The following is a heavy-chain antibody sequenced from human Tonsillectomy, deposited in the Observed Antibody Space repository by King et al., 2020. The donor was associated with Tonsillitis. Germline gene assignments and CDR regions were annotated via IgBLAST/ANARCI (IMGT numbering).Heavy chain of an antibody. CDR2: ISSDGNGK. CDR1: GFIFSNYG. J-gene: IGHJ4*02. CDR3: AWGSDWYRFDY. V-gene: IGHV3-30*03. Sequence: QVQLVESGGGVVQPGRSLRLSCGTSGFIFSNYGMHWVRQAPGKGLEWVAVISSDGNGKYYADSVKGRFTISRDNSKNTLYLQMNSLRADDTAVYYCAWGSDWYRFDYWGQGTLLTVSS. D-gene: IGHD6-19*01.